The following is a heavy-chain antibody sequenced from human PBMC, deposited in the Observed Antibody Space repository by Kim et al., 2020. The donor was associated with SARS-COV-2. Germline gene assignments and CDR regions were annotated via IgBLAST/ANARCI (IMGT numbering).Heavy chain of an antibody. V-gene: IGHV1-69*01. D-gene: IGHD3-22*01. CDR3: ARGYYDSSGYSH. Sequence: NYAQKFQGRVTITADESTSTAYMELSSLRSEDTAMYYCARGYYDSSGYSHWGQGTLVTVSS. J-gene: IGHJ4*02.